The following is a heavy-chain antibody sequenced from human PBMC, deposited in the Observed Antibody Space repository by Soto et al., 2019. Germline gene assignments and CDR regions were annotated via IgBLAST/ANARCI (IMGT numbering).Heavy chain of an antibody. CDR1: GFTFSSYS. CDR2: FRSGGDDDTT. D-gene: IGHD3-10*01. CDR3: AKKVNSGSGSQFFDY. Sequence: QSGGSLRLSCADSGFTFSSYSMSWVRQAPGKGLEWVSGFRSGGDDDTTYYADSVRGRFTISRDNSKNTLFLQMNSLRAEDTAIYYCAKKVNSGSGSQFFDYWGQGTLVTVSS. V-gene: IGHV3-23*01. J-gene: IGHJ4*02.